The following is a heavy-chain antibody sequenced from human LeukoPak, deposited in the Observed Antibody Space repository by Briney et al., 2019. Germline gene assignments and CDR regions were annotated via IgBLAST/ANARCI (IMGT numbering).Heavy chain of an antibody. CDR3: ARHQQWPLYNWFAP. D-gene: IGHD6-19*01. J-gene: IGHJ5*02. V-gene: IGHV5-51*01. CDR2: IYPGDSDT. CDR1: GYSFTSYW. Sequence: HGESLKISCKCSGYSFTSYWIGWVRQMPGKGLEWMGIIYPGDSDTRYSPSFQGQVTISADKSISTAYLKWSSLKASDTAMYYCARHQQWPLYNWFAPWGQGTLVTVSS.